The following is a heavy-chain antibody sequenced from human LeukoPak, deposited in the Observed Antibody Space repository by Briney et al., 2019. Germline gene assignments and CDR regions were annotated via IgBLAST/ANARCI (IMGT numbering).Heavy chain of an antibody. CDR3: ARGIGRGITIFGVASGGWFDP. CDR1: GYTFTSYG. D-gene: IGHD3-3*01. J-gene: IGHJ5*02. Sequence: GASVKVSCKASGYTFTSYGISWVRQAPGQGLEWMGWISAYNGNTNYAQKLQGRVTMTTDTSTSTAYMELRSLRSDDTAVYYCARGIGRGITIFGVASGGWFDPWGQGTLVTVSS. CDR2: ISAYNGNT. V-gene: IGHV1-18*01.